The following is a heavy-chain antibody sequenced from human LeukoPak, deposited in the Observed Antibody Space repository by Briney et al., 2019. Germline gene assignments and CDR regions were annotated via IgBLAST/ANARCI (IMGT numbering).Heavy chain of an antibody. CDR1: GFDFSSNW. V-gene: IGHV3-74*01. CDR2: IKGDGIST. CDR3: GRGMDV. J-gene: IGHJ6*02. Sequence: GGSLRLSCAASGFDFSSNWMHWVRHAPGQGLVWVSRIKGDGISTNYADPVKGRFTISRDIAKNTLYLQMNSLRAEDTAVYYCGRGMDVWGQGTTVTVSS.